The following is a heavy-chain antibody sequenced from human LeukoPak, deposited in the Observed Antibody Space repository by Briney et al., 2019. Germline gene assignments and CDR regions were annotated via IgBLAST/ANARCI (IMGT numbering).Heavy chain of an antibody. V-gene: IGHV4-34*01. D-gene: IGHD6-19*01. J-gene: IGHJ5*02. CDR1: GGSFSGYY. CDR2: INHSGST. Sequence: SGTLSLTCAVYGGSFSGYYWSWIRQPPGKGLEWIGEINHSGSTNYNPSLKSRVTISVDTSKNQFSLKPSSVTAADTAVYYCARGAVAGSFDPWGQGTLVTVSS. CDR3: ARGAVAGSFDP.